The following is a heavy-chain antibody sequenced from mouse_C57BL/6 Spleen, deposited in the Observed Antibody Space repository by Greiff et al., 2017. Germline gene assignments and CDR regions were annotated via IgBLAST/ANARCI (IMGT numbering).Heavy chain of an antibody. CDR2: IAPANGNT. J-gene: IGHJ2*01. CDR3: ALYDSLFGD. D-gene: IGHD2-3*01. V-gene: IGHV14-3*01. CDR1: GFNIKNTY. Sequence: VQLQQSVAELVRPGASVKLSCTASGFNIKNTYMHWVKQRPEQGLEWIGRIAPANGNTKYAPKVQGKATLTADTSSNTTSLQLRSLSSEDAAIYYCALYDSLFGDWGQGTTLAVSS.